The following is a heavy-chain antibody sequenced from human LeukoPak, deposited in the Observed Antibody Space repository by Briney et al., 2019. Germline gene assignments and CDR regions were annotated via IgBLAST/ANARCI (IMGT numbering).Heavy chain of an antibody. V-gene: IGHV4-30-2*01. CDR2: IYHSGST. D-gene: IGHD4-17*01. Sequence: PSQTLSLTCAVSGGSISGGGYSWSWIRQPPGKGLEWIGYIYHSGSTYYNPSLKSRVTISVDRSKNQFSLKLSSVTAADTAVYYCARGDGDYGGLGYSGQGTLVTVSS. CDR1: GGSISGGGYS. CDR3: ARGDGDYGGLGY. J-gene: IGHJ4*02.